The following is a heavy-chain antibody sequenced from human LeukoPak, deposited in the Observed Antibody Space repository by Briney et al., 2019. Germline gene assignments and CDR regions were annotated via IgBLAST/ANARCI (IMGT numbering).Heavy chain of an antibody. CDR2: INHSGST. J-gene: IGHJ5*02. V-gene: IGHV4-34*01. CDR3: ASYGGNSRDGFDP. CDR1: GGSFSGYY. Sequence: SETLSLTCAVYGGSFSGYYWSWIRQPPGKGLEWIGEINHSGSTNYNPSLRSRVTISVDTSKNQFSLKLSSVTAADTAVYYCASYGGNSRDGFDPWGQGTLVTVSS. D-gene: IGHD4-23*01.